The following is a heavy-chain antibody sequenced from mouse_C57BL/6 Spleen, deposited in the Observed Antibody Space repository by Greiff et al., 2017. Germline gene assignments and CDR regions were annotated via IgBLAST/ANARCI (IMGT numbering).Heavy chain of an antibody. CDR2: LDPSDSYT. Sequence: QVQLQQPGAELVMPGASVKLSCKASGYTFTSYWMHWVKQRPGQGLEWIGALDPSDSYTNYNQKFKGKSTLTVDKSSSTAYMQLSSLTSEDSAVYYCARWFYYGSSNYAMDYWGQGTSVTVSS. CDR1: GYTFTSYW. D-gene: IGHD1-1*01. J-gene: IGHJ4*01. CDR3: ARWFYYGSSNYAMDY. V-gene: IGHV1-69*01.